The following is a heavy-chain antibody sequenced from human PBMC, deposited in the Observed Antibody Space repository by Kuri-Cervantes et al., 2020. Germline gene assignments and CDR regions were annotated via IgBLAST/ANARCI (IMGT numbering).Heavy chain of an antibody. CDR1: GFSFSGSD. V-gene: IGHV3-23*01. CDR2: ITSTGFTT. J-gene: IGHJ4*02. CDR3: AKGGTYASKALLDY. D-gene: IGHD1-26*01. Sequence: GESLKISRAASGFSFSGSDMSWVRQAPGKGLEWVSLITSTGFTTFYADSVRGRFTISRDNSRNRLYLQMNSLRVEDTAVYYCAKGGTYASKALLDYWGQGTLVTVSS.